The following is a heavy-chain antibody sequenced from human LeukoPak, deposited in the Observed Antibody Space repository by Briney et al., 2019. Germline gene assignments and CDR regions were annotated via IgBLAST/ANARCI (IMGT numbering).Heavy chain of an antibody. V-gene: IGHV3-23*01. CDR2: VGGSGAWT. CDR3: AKHGGSYSFDY. Sequence: PGGSLRLSCAASGFPFNTYDMTWVRQASGKGLEWVSSVGGSGAWTSYADSVKGRFTISRDNSKNTLYLQMNTLRAEDTAVYYCAKHGGSYSFDYWGQGTLATVSS. J-gene: IGHJ4*02. D-gene: IGHD1-26*01. CDR1: GFPFNTYD.